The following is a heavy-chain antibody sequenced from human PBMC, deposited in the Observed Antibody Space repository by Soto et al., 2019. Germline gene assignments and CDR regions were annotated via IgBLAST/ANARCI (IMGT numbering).Heavy chain of an antibody. CDR1: GYTFTGYY. CDR3: ARGGRLRYLGFPGPNPLGY. D-gene: IGHD3-9*01. CDR2: INPNSGGT. Sequence: ASVKVSCKASGYTFTGYYMHWVRQAPGQGLEWMGWINPNSGGTNYAQKFQGWVTMTRDTSISTAYMELSRLRSDDTAVYYCARGGRLRYLGFPGPNPLGYWGQGTLVTVSS. V-gene: IGHV1-2*04. J-gene: IGHJ4*02.